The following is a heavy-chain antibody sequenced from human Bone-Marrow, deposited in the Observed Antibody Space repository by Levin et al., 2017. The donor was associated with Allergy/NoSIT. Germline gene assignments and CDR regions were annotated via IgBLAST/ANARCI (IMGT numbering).Heavy chain of an antibody. D-gene: IGHD1-26*01. CDR3: AREGAGFDY. CDR2: FDPEEDGI. V-gene: IGHV1-24*01. Sequence: GESLKISCKVSGYTLTQLSIHWVRQAPGRGLEWMGGFDPEEDGIVYAQRFQGRLTMTEDTSTNTIYMELSSLRSDDTAVYCCAREGAGFDYWGQGTLVTVAS. J-gene: IGHJ4*02. CDR1: GYTLTQLS.